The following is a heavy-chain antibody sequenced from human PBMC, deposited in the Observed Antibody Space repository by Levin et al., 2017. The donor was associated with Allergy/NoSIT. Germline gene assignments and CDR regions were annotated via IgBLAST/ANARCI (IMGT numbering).Heavy chain of an antibody. Sequence: GSLRLSCTVSGGSISSYYWSWIRQPPGKGLEWIGYIYYSGSTNYNPSLKSRVTISVDTSKNQFSLKLSSVTAADTAVYYCARAPPLLLWFGESIGPGAFDIWGQGTMVTVSS. CDR2: IYYSGST. CDR3: ARAPPLLLWFGESIGPGAFDI. D-gene: IGHD3-10*01. J-gene: IGHJ3*02. CDR1: GGSISSYY. V-gene: IGHV4-59*01.